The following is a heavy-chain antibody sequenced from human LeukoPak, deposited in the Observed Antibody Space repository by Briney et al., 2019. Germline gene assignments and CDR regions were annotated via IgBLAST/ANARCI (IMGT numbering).Heavy chain of an antibody. D-gene: IGHD1-20*01. CDR1: GFTFSSYS. V-gene: IGHV3-48*01. J-gene: IGHJ4*02. CDR3: ARDRGYNWNYLDY. Sequence: GGSLRLSCAASGFTFSSYSMNWVCQAPGKGLEWVSYISSSSSTIYYADSVKGRFTISRDNAKNSLYLQMNSLRAEDTAVYYCARDRGYNWNYLDYWGQGTLVTVSS. CDR2: ISSSSSTI.